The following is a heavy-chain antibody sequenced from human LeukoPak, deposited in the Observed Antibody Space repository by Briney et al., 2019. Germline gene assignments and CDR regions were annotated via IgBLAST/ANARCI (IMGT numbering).Heavy chain of an antibody. CDR1: GFTFSRYS. J-gene: IGHJ6*03. V-gene: IGHV3-48*01. CDR3: ARNYGDFGRYYYMDV. D-gene: IGHD4-17*01. CDR2: ITSSGTTI. Sequence: GGSLRLSCAGSGFTFSRYSLNWVRQAPGKGLEWVSYITSSGTTIYYADSVKGRFTISRDNAKNSLYLQMNSLRAEDTAGYYCARNYGDFGRYYYMDVWGKGTTVTVSS.